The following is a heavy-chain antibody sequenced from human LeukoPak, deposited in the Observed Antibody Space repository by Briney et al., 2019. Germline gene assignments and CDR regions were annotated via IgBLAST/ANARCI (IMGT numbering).Heavy chain of an antibody. Sequence: GASVKVSCKASGYTFTGYYMHWVRQAPGQGLEWMGWINPNSGGTNYAQKFQGRVTMTRDTSISTAYMELSRLRSDDTAVYYCARDTYYYDSSGYGYWGQGTLVTVSS. CDR1: GYTFTGYY. V-gene: IGHV1-2*02. CDR3: ARDTYYYDSSGYGY. CDR2: INPNSGGT. D-gene: IGHD3-22*01. J-gene: IGHJ4*02.